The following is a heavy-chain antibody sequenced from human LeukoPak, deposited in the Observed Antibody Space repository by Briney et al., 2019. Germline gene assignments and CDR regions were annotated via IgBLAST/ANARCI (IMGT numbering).Heavy chain of an antibody. CDR2: ISNDGRNK. CDR3: VRSPSHNWFDP. V-gene: IGHV3-30*04. CDR1: GFTFTNYA. Sequence: GGSLRLSCAASGFTFTNYAMHWVRQAPGKGLEWVTVISNDGRNKYYADSVKGRFTISRDNSKNTVSLQMNSLRAEDTAMYYCVRSPSHNWFDPWGQGTLVTVSS. J-gene: IGHJ5*02.